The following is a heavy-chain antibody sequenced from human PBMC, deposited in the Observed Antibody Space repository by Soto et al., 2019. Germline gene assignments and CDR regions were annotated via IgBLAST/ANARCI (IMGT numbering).Heavy chain of an antibody. D-gene: IGHD3-22*01. CDR1: GFTFSSYS. CDR3: AREDYYDSSGSPTPVDY. Sequence: GSLRLSCAASGFTFSSYSMNWVRQAPGKGLEWVSSIGSSSSYIYYADSVKGRFTISRDNAKNSLYLQMNSLRAEDTAVYYCAREDYYDSSGSPTPVDYWGQGILVTVSS. CDR2: IGSSSSYI. J-gene: IGHJ4*02. V-gene: IGHV3-21*01.